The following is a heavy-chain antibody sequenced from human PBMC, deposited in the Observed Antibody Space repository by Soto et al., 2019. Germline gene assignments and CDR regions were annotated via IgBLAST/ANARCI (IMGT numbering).Heavy chain of an antibody. D-gene: IGHD6-13*01. CDR2: FDPEDGET. CDR3: ATDRPRPRQQLVDAFDI. V-gene: IGHV1-24*01. Sequence: ASVKVSCKVSGYTLTELSMHWVRQAPGKGLEWMGGFDPEDGETIYAQKFQGRVTMTEDTSTDTAYVELSSLRSEDTAVYYCATDRPRPRQQLVDAFDIWGQGTMVTVSS. CDR1: GYTLTELS. J-gene: IGHJ3*02.